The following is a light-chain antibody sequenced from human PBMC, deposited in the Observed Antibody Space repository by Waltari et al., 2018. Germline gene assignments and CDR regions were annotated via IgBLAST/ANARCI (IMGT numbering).Light chain of an antibody. J-gene: IGLJ1*01. CDR2: ANN. Sequence: QSVLPQPPSVSGAPGQPVTIPCTASSSNIGAGYDVHWYQQLPGPAPKLLIYANNNRPSGVPDRFSGSKSGTSGSLAITGLQAEDEADYYCQSYDSSLSGSYVFGTGTKVTVL. CDR1: SSNIGAGYD. V-gene: IGLV1-40*01. CDR3: QSYDSSLSGSYV.